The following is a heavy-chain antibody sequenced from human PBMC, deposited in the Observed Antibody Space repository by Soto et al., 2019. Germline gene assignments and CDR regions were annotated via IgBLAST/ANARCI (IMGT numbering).Heavy chain of an antibody. V-gene: IGHV3-30*18. CDR3: AKPEAIRVDAFDI. CDR2: ISYDGSNK. J-gene: IGHJ3*02. Sequence: QVQLVESGGGVVQPGRSLRLSCAASGFTFSSYGMHWVRQAPGKGLEWVAVISYDGSNKYYADSVKGRFTISRDNSKNTLYLQMNSLRAEDTAVYYCAKPEAIRVDAFDIWGQGTMVTVSS. CDR1: GFTFSSYG.